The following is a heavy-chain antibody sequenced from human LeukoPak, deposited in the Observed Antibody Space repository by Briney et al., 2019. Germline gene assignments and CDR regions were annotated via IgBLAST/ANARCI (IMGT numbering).Heavy chain of an antibody. CDR2: IYHNGST. Sequence: SETLSLTCTVSGGSISSSNWWSWVRQPPGKGVEWSGEIYHNGSTNYNPSLKSRVTISVDKSKHQFSLKLSSVTAADTAVYYCARATSDAFDIWGQGTMVTVSS. CDR1: GGSISSSNW. CDR3: ARATSDAFDI. V-gene: IGHV4-4*02. J-gene: IGHJ3*02.